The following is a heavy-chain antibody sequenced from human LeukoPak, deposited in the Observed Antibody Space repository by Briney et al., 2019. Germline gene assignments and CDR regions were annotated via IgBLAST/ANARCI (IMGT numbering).Heavy chain of an antibody. D-gene: IGHD5-12*01. Sequence: ASVTVSCKASGYTFTSYDINWVRQATGQGLEWMGWMNPNSGSTGYAQKFQGRVTITRNTSISTAYMELSGLRSEDTAVYYCARGRSTGYPYYFESWDQGTLVTVSS. CDR2: MNPNSGST. CDR3: ARGRSTGYPYYFES. J-gene: IGHJ4*02. CDR1: GYTFTSYD. V-gene: IGHV1-8*03.